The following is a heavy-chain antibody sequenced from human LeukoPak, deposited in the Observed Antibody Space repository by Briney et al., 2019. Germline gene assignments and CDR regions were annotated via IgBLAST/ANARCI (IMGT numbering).Heavy chain of an antibody. D-gene: IGHD6-13*01. Sequence: ASVKASCKASGYTFTGYYIQWMRQAPGQGLEWMGWINPNSGGTSYAQGFQGRVTMTRDTSISTAFMELSSLTSDDTAVYYCARDLFVQQHLSFDPGGQGTLVTVSS. CDR3: ARDLFVQQHLSFDP. CDR1: GYTFTGYY. J-gene: IGHJ5*02. CDR2: INPNSGGT. V-gene: IGHV1-2*02.